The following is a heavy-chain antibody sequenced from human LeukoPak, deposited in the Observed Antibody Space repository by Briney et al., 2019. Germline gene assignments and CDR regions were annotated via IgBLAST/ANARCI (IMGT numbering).Heavy chain of an antibody. J-gene: IGHJ6*02. CDR2: IIPIFGTA. V-gene: IGHV1-69*13. D-gene: IGHD6-13*01. Sequence: GASVKVSCKASGGTFSSYAISWVRQAPGQGLEWMGGIIPIFGTANYAQKFQGRVTITADESTSTAYMELSSLRSEDTAVYYCARPGYSISRQYYYYYGMDVWGQGTTVTVSS. CDR1: GGTFSSYA. CDR3: ARPGYSISRQYYYYYGMDV.